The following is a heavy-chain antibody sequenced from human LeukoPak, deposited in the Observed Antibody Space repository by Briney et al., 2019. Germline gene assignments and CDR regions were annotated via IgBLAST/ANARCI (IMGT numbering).Heavy chain of an antibody. CDR1: GGSLRSSTYY. V-gene: IGHV4-39*07. D-gene: IGHD6-19*01. CDR2: IYYSGST. J-gene: IGHJ4*02. Sequence: SETLSLTCTVSGGSLRSSTYYWGWLRQSPGKGLEWIGSIYYSGSTYYNPSLKSLVTTSVDTSNNQFSLKLSSVTAADTAVYYCARVGRSVARWFDYWGQGTLVTVSS. CDR3: ARVGRSVARWFDY.